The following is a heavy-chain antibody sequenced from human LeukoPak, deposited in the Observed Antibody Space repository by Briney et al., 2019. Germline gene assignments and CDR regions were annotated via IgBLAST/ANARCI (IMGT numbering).Heavy chain of an antibody. D-gene: IGHD5-12*01. Sequence: PGGSLRLSCAASGFTFSSYGMSWVRQAPGKGLEWVSAISGSGGSTYYADSVKGRFTISRDNAKNSLYLQMNSLRAEDTAVYYCARDRGGYDWGQGTLVTVSS. V-gene: IGHV3-23*01. CDR2: ISGSGGST. CDR3: ARDRGGYD. CDR1: GFTFSSYG. J-gene: IGHJ4*02.